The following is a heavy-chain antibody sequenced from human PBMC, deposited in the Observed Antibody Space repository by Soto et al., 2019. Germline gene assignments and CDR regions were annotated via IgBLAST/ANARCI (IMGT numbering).Heavy chain of an antibody. Sequence: EVQVMESGGGLLQPGGSLRLSCAASGFTFSGFWMAWVRQAPGKGLEWVAKISQDGSERFYVDSVKGRFIISRDNGKKSLYLEMNSLGVEDTAVYYCGRESRRTSSDFWGQGTLVSVSS. CDR3: GRESRRTSSDF. CDR1: GFTFSGFW. D-gene: IGHD6-6*01. V-gene: IGHV3-7*01. J-gene: IGHJ4*02. CDR2: ISQDGSER.